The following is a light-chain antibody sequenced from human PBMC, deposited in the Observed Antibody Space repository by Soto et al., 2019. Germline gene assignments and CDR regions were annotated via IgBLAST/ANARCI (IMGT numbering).Light chain of an antibody. CDR2: EVS. V-gene: IGLV2-14*01. J-gene: IGLJ1*01. CDR3: CSFTTSPNYV. CDR1: NSDIGYYTR. Sequence: QSALRHPASVCWSPGHSITISCTGTNSDIGYYTRVSWYQQHPGKAPKLVIYEVSNRPSGVSDRFSGSKSGNTASLTISGLQAEEEADYYCCSFTTSPNYVFGSGTKVTAL.